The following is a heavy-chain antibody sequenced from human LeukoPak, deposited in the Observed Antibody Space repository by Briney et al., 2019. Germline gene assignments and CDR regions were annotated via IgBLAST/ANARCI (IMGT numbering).Heavy chain of an antibody. J-gene: IGHJ6*04. CDR2: IYRGGGT. CDR3: ERGATPDV. D-gene: IGHD1-26*01. CDR1: GFTVSSNY. V-gene: IGHV3-53*01. Sequence: PGGSLRLSCAASGFTVSSNYMSWVRQAPGKGLEWVAIIYRGGGTSYANSVEGRSTISRDNSKNTLYLQMNSLRAEDTAVYYCERGATPDVWGKGTTVTVSS.